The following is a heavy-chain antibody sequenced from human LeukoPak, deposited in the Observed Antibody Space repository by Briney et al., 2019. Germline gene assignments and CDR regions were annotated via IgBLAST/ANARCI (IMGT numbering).Heavy chain of an antibody. Sequence: GGSLRLSCAASGFTVSSNYMSWVRQAPGKGLEWVSVICSGGSTYYADSVKGRFTISRDNSKNTLYLQMNSLRAEDTAVYYCARGAQYYYDSSGYYYWGQGTLVTVSS. J-gene: IGHJ4*02. V-gene: IGHV3-66*01. CDR2: ICSGGST. CDR1: GFTVSSNY. D-gene: IGHD3-22*01. CDR3: ARGAQYYYDSSGYYY.